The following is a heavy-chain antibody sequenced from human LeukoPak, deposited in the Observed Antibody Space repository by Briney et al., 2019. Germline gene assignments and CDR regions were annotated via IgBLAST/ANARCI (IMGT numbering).Heavy chain of an antibody. CDR1: GFTFSSYA. Sequence: GGSLRXXCAASGFTFSSYAMHWVRQAPGKGLEWVAVISYDGSNKYYADSVKGRFTISRDNSKNTLYLQMNSLRAEDTAVYYCARDRNPNWFDPWGQGTLVTVSS. D-gene: IGHD1-14*01. V-gene: IGHV3-30-3*01. CDR3: ARDRNPNWFDP. CDR2: ISYDGSNK. J-gene: IGHJ5*02.